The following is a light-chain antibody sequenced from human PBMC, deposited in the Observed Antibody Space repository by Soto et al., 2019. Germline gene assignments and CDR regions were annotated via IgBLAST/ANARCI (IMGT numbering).Light chain of an antibody. Sequence: RDSQSVSNNLAWYQQKPGQPPRLLIFGASTRATGIPARFSGSGSEAEFALTISTLQSEDFAVYYCQQYSVWPLTFGGGTKVDIK. CDR1: QSVSNN. CDR3: QQYSVWPLT. V-gene: IGKV3D-15*01. CDR2: GAS. J-gene: IGKJ4*01.